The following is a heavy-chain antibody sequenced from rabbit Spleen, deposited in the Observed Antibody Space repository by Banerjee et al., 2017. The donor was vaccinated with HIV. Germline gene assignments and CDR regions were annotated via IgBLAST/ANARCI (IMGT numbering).Heavy chain of an antibody. CDR2: INTVSTT. CDR1: GFSFSTSYD. D-gene: IGHD3-1*01. Sequence: ESGGDLVKPGESLTLTCTASGFSFSTSYDMCWVRQAPGKGPEWIACINTVSTTYYASWAKGRFTISKTSSTTVTLQMTSLTAADTATYFCARVDGPGYGWNTFKLWGPGTLVTVS. J-gene: IGHJ4*01. CDR3: ARVDGPGYGWNTFKL. V-gene: IGHV1S40*01.